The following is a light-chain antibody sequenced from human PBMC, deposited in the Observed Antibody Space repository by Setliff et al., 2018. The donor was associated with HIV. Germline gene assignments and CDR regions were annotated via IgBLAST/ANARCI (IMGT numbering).Light chain of an antibody. CDR1: SGDVGRYNL. CDR2: QAS. V-gene: IGLV2-23*01. J-gene: IGLJ1*01. Sequence: ALTQPASVSGSPGQSITISCTGTSGDVGRYNLVSWYQQQPGKPPKLMIYQASKRPSGVSNRFSGSKSGNTASLTTSGLQAEDEADYYCCSNTGSNTYVFGTGTKVTVL. CDR3: CSNTGSNTYV.